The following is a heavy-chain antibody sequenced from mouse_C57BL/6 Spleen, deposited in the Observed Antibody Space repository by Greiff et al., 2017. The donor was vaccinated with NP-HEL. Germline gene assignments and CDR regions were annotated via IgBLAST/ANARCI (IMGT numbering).Heavy chain of an antibody. Sequence: VQLQQSGPELVKPGASVKISCKASGYSFTDYNMNWVKQSNGQSLEWIGVINPNYGTTRYNQQFKGKATLTVDQSSSTAYMQLNSLTSEDSAVDYCARIYYDYDHYYAMDYWGQGTSVTVSS. J-gene: IGHJ4*01. CDR3: ARIYYDYDHYYAMDY. V-gene: IGHV1-39*01. CDR2: INPNYGTT. D-gene: IGHD2-4*01. CDR1: GYSFTDYN.